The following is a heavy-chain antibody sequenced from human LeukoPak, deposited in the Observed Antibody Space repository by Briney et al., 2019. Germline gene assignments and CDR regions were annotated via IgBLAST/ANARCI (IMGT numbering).Heavy chain of an antibody. V-gene: IGHV3-7*01. J-gene: IGHJ3*02. D-gene: IGHD5-24*01. CDR2: IKQDGSEK. Sequence: GGSLRLSCAASGFSVSNNYMTWVRQAPGKGLEWVACIKQDGSEKYYVDSVKGRFTISRDNAKNSLYLQMNTLRAEDTAVYYCANVGDVYKDAFDIWGQGTMVTVSS. CDR1: GFSVSNNY. CDR3: ANVGDVYKDAFDI.